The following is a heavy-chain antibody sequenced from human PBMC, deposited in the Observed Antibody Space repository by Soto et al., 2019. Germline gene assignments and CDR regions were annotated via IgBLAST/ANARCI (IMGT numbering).Heavy chain of an antibody. D-gene: IGHD1-1*01. J-gene: IGHJ4*02. CDR3: ARGRYGDY. V-gene: IGHV1-18*01. CDR1: GYGFTTYG. Sequence: QVQLVQSGAEVTKPGASVKVSCEGSGYGFTTYGITWVRQAPGQGLEWMAWISAHNGNTNYAQKLQGRVTVTRDTSTSTAYMELRSLRSDDTAVYYCARGRYGDYWGQGALVTVAS. CDR2: ISAHNGNT.